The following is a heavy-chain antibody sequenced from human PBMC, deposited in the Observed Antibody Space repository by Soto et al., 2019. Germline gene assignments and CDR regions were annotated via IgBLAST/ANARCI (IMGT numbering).Heavy chain of an antibody. CDR2: INQGGST. D-gene: IGHD1-1*01. J-gene: IGHJ4*02. CDR1: GASFSGYY. V-gene: IGHV4-34*02. CDR3: ARRFSGTGRYFDY. Sequence: QVQLQQWGAGLLKPSETLSLSCAVYGASFSGYYWNWIRQSPGKGLEWIGEINQGGSTNYSPSLKSRVTVSVDTSKIQISLRLSSVTAADTAVYYCARRFSGTGRYFDYWGQGTLVTVSS.